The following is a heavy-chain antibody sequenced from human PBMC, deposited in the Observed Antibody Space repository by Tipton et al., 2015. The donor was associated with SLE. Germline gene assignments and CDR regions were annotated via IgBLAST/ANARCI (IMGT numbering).Heavy chain of an antibody. D-gene: IGHD3-22*01. CDR1: GYTFTGYY. J-gene: IGHJ4*02. CDR2: INPNSGGT. Sequence: QSGPEVKKPGSSVKVSCKASGYTFTGYYMHWVRQAPGQGLEWMGWINPNSGGTNYAQKFQGRVTMTRDTSISTAYMELSRLRSDDTAVYYCAREGYDSSGYYPYFDYWGQGTLVTVSS. V-gene: IGHV1-2*02. CDR3: AREGYDSSGYYPYFDY.